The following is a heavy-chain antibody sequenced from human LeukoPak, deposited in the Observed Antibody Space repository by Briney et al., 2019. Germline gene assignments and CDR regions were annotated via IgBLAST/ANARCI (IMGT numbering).Heavy chain of an antibody. V-gene: IGHV3-15*01. J-gene: IGHJ4*02. CDR2: IKSKTDGGTT. CDR1: GFTFSNFW. Sequence: GGSLRLSCAASGFTFSNFWTHWVRQAPGKGLEWVGRIKSKTDGGTTDYAAPVKGRFAISRDDSKNTLYLQMNSLKTEDTAVYYCTTVGDGNTIGDYSDYWGQGTLVTVSS. D-gene: IGHD3-10*01. CDR3: TTVGDGNTIGDYSDY.